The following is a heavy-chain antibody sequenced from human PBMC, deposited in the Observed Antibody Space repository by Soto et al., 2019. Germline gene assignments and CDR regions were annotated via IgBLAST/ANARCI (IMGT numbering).Heavy chain of an antibody. D-gene: IGHD6-13*01. CDR3: AKSQEIGTHFFDS. CDR1: GFTFSGFD. J-gene: IGHJ4*02. V-gene: IGHV3-13*01. CDR2: IGTAGDT. Sequence: GGSLRPPCEASGFTFSGFDMHWVRQPTGKGLEWVSSIGTAGDTYYAVSVKGRFTISRDNAKNSLSLQMNSLRTGDLSVYFCAKSQEIGTHFFDSWGQGTQVTVSS.